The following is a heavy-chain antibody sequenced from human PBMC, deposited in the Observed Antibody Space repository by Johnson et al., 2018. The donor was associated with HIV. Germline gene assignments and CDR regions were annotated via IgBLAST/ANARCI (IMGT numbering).Heavy chain of an antibody. Sequence: VQLVESGGGLVQPGGSLRLSCAASGFTFSAYWMTWVRQAPGKGLEWVAQIKQDGREKYYVDSVKGRFTISRDNSKNTLYLQMNSLRAEDTAVYYCATEYGSGSYYTYAFDIWGQGTMVTVSS. CDR3: ATEYGSGSYYTYAFDI. CDR1: GFTFSAYW. CDR2: IKQDGREK. J-gene: IGHJ3*02. D-gene: IGHD3-10*01. V-gene: IGHV3-7*03.